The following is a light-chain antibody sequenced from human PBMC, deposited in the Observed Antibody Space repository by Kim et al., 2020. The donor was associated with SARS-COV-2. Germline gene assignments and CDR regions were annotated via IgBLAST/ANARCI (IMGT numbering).Light chain of an antibody. J-gene: IGKJ1*01. Sequence: EIVMTQSPATLSVSPGERATLSCRASQSVLTNLAWYQQKPGQAPRLLIYGASTRATGIPASFSGSGSGTEFTLTISSLQSEDFVIYYCQQYYNWPRTLGQGTKVDIK. CDR3: QQYYNWPRT. CDR2: GAS. V-gene: IGKV3-15*01. CDR1: QSVLTN.